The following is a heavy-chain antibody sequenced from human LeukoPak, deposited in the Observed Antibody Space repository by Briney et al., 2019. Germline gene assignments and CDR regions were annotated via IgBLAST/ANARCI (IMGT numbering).Heavy chain of an antibody. J-gene: IGHJ4*02. Sequence: GGSLRLSCAASGFTFSSYAMSWVRQAPGKGLEWVSAISGSGGSTYYADSVKGRFTISRDNSKNTLFLQMNRLRADDTAVYYCARGGGTDHFDYWGQGTLVTVSS. D-gene: IGHD2-15*01. CDR2: ISGSGGST. V-gene: IGHV3-23*01. CDR1: GFTFSSYA. CDR3: ARGGGTDHFDY.